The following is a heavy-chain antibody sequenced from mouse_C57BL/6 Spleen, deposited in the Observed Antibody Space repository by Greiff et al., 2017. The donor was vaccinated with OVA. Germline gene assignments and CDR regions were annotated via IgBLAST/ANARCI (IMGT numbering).Heavy chain of an antibody. CDR1: GYAFSSSW. V-gene: IGHV1-82*01. J-gene: IGHJ2*01. Sequence: QVQLQQSGPELVKPGASVKISCKASGYAFSSSWMNWVKQRPGKGLEWIGRIYPGDGDTNYNGKFKGKATLTADKSSSTAYMQLSSLTSEDSAVYFCAREEVYYGSSLYYFDYWGQGTTLTVSS. CDR2: IYPGDGDT. CDR3: AREEVYYGSSLYYFDY. D-gene: IGHD1-1*01.